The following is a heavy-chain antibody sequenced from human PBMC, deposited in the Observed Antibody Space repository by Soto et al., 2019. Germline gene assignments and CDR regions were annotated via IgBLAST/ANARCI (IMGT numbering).Heavy chain of an antibody. CDR3: AIDSSSSFDY. D-gene: IGHD6-6*01. J-gene: IGHJ4*02. CDR1: GGSISSSSYY. V-gene: IGHV4-39*07. CDR2: IYYSGST. Sequence: SETLSLTCTVSGGSISSSSYYWGWIRQPPGKGLEWIGSIYYSGSTYYNPSLKSRVTISVDTSKKQFSLKLSSVTAADTAVYYCAIDSSSSFDYWGQGTLVTVSS.